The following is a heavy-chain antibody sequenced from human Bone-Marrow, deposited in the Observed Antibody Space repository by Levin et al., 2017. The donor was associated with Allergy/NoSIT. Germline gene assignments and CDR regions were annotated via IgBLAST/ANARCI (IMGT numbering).Heavy chain of an antibody. J-gene: IGHJ6*03. CDR2: IWSDGSKQ. V-gene: IGHV3-33*01. D-gene: IGHD3-16*01. Sequence: LSLTCAASGFPFSTYAIHWVRQAPGKGLEWVAVIWSDGSKQYYADSVEGRFTISRDNSNNTLYLQMNTLRAEDTAVYFCARDAGGQYYYFYMDVWGKGTTVTVSS. CDR3: ARDAGGQYYYFYMDV. CDR1: GFPFSTYA.